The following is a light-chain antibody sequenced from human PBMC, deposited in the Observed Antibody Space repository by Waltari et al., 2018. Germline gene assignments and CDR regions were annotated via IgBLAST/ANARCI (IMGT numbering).Light chain of an antibody. CDR2: TDI. Sequence: QSVVTQPPSASGTPGQGVTISCSGSSSNIGSNTVSWYQEVPGTAPKLLIYTDIQRPEWVPERFSGSKSGTSASRAISGLQSDDEADYYCATWDDSLSAWVFGGGTKLTVL. CDR3: ATWDDSLSAWV. J-gene: IGLJ3*02. CDR1: SSNIGSNT. V-gene: IGLV1-44*01.